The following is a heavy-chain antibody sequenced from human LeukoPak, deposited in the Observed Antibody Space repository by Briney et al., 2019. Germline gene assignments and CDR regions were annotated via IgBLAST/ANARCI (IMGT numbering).Heavy chain of an antibody. CDR2: ISSNGDNT. Sequence: PGGSLRLSCSVSGFTFSTYVMHWVRQAPGKGLEYVSAISSNGDNTYCAGSVKGRFTISRDNSKNTLYLQMSSLRADDTAVYYCVRGTGYWGQGTLVTVSS. CDR3: VRGTGY. V-gene: IGHV3-64D*06. CDR1: GFTFSTYV. J-gene: IGHJ4*02.